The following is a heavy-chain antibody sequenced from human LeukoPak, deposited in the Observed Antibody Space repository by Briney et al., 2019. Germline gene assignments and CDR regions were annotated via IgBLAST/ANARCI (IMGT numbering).Heavy chain of an antibody. D-gene: IGHD6-13*01. V-gene: IGHV3-23*01. CDR1: GFTFSSYG. CDR2: ISGSGGTT. J-gene: IGHJ4*02. CDR3: AKGARGIAAAGIDY. Sequence: PGGTLRLSCAASGFTFSSYGMSWVRQAPGKELEWVSVISGSGGTTNYADSVKGRFTISRDNSKNTLYLQMNSLRADDTAVYYCAKGARGIAAAGIDYWGQGTLVTVSS.